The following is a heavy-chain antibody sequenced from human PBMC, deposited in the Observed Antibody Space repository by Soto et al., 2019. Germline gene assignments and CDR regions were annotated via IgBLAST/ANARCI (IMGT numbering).Heavy chain of an antibody. D-gene: IGHD3-22*01. V-gene: IGHV4-30-4*01. J-gene: IGHJ4*02. CDR3: ARGTYDRSGYYDY. Sequence: SETLSLTCTVSGGSISSGDYYWSWIRQPPGKGLEWIGYIYYSGSTYYNPSLKSRVTISVDTSKNQFSLKLSSVTAADTAVYYCARGTYDRSGYYDYWGQGTPVTVSS. CDR2: IYYSGST. CDR1: GGSISSGDYY.